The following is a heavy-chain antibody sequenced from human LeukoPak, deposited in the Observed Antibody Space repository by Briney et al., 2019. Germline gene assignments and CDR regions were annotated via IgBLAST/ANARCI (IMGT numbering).Heavy chain of an antibody. CDR1: GGTFSSYA. Sequence: SVKVSCKASGGTFSSYAISWVRQAPGQGLEWMGGIIPIFGTANYAQKFQGRVTITADESTSTAYMELSSLRSEDTAVYYCARDLYCSGGSCDGPFDYWGQGALVTVSS. CDR2: IIPIFGTA. V-gene: IGHV1-69*13. CDR3: ARDLYCSGGSCDGPFDY. J-gene: IGHJ4*02. D-gene: IGHD2-15*01.